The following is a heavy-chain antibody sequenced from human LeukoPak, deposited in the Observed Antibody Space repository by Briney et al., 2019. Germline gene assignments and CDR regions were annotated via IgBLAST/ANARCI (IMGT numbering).Heavy chain of an antibody. CDR2: IYTSGNT. CDR1: GFTVTSNY. Sequence: GGSLRLSCAASGFTVTSNYMKWVRQAPGKGLEWVSVIYTSGNTYYADSVKGRFTISGDIPKNTLYLQMNSLRGEDTAVYYCVRGGSGWYLYDHWGQGTLVTVSS. D-gene: IGHD6-19*01. CDR3: VRGGSGWYLYDH. J-gene: IGHJ4*02. V-gene: IGHV3-66*01.